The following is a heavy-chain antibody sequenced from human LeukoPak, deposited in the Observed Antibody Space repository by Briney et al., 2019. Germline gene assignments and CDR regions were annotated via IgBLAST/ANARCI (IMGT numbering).Heavy chain of an antibody. J-gene: IGHJ4*02. Sequence: PGGSRRLSCAASGFTFSTYAMTWVRQAPGKGLEWVSGIIGSGGSTFYADSVKGRFTISRDNSKNTVYLQMNSLRAEDTAVYYCAKRKEVNADWGQGTLVTVSS. D-gene: IGHD1-1*01. CDR2: IIGSGGST. CDR3: AKRKEVNAD. CDR1: GFTFSTYA. V-gene: IGHV3-23*01.